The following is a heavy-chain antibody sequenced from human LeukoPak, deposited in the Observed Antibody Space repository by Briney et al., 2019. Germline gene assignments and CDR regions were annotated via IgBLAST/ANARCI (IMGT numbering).Heavy chain of an antibody. CDR2: ISGSGGST. CDR3: AKDGLVRGVMDYFDY. Sequence: GGSLRLSRAASGFTFSSYAMSWVRQAPGKGLEWVSAISGSGGSTYYADSVKGRFTISRDNSKNTLYLQMNSLRAEDTAVYYCAKDGLVRGVMDYFDYWGQGTLVTVSS. CDR1: GFTFSSYA. J-gene: IGHJ4*02. V-gene: IGHV3-23*01. D-gene: IGHD3-10*01.